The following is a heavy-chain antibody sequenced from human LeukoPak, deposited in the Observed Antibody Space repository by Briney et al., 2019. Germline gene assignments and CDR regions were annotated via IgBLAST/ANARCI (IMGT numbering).Heavy chain of an antibody. J-gene: IGHJ5*02. CDR1: GGSISSSIYY. V-gene: IGHV4-39*01. D-gene: IGHD3-3*01. Sequence: SETLSLTCTVPGGSISSSIYYWGWIRQPPGKGLEWIGTIYYGGSTYYNPSLKSRVTISVDTSKDQFSLKLSSVTAADTAVYYCARLGRTYYDFWSGPWGQGTLVTVSS. CDR3: ARLGRTYYDFWSGP. CDR2: IYYGGST.